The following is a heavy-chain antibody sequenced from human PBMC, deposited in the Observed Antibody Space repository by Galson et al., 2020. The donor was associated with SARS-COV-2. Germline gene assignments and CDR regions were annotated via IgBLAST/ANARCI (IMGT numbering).Heavy chain of an antibody. Sequence: ETSETLSLTCTVSGGSISSGGYYWSWIRQHPGKGLEWIWYIYYSGSTYYNPSLKSRVTISVDTSKNQFSLKLSSVTAADTAVYYCATRPIGGTIFGVAPHYFDYWGQGTLVTVSS. J-gene: IGHJ4*02. CDR3: ATRPIGGTIFGVAPHYFDY. CDR2: IYYSGST. D-gene: IGHD3-3*01. CDR1: GGSISSGGYY. V-gene: IGHV4-31*03.